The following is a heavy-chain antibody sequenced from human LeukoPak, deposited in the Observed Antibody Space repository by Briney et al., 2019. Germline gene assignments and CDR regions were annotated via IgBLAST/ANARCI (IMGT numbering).Heavy chain of an antibody. CDR1: GVSISNYY. V-gene: IGHV4-59*01. D-gene: IGHD2-21*02. J-gene: IGHJ4*02. CDR3: ARASDCLQPPDY. Sequence: SETLSLTCTVSGVSISNYYWTWIRQPPGKGLEWVGYIYYSGSTNYNPSLKSRVTISVDTSKNQFSLKLSSVTAADTAMYYCARASDCLQPPDYWGQGTLVTVSS. CDR2: IYYSGST.